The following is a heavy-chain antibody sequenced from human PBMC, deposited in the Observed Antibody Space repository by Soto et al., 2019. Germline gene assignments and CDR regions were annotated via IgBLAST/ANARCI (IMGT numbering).Heavy chain of an antibody. CDR1: GFTFSTYS. J-gene: IGHJ6*02. CDR2: ISSSSSTI. Sequence: VVSLRLSCPDSGFTFSTYSMNWVRQAPGKGLEWVSYISSSSSTIYYADSVKGRFTISRDNAKNSLYLQMNSLRDEDTAVYYCARDFWSGYYYYGMDVWGQGT. D-gene: IGHD3-3*01. V-gene: IGHV3-48*02. CDR3: ARDFWSGYYYYGMDV.